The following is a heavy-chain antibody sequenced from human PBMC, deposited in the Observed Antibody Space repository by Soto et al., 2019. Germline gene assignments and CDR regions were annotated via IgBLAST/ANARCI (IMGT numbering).Heavy chain of an antibody. V-gene: IGHV1-69*01. CDR2: IIPIFGTA. CDR1: GGTFSNYA. D-gene: IGHD6-13*01. CDR3: AREEGIAAAGTYYYGMDV. Sequence: QVQLVQSGAEVKKPGSSVKVSCKASGGTFSNYAISWVRQAPGQGLEWMGGIIPIFGTANYAQKFQGRVTITADESTSTAYMELSSLRSEDTAVYYCAREEGIAAAGTYYYGMDVWGQGTTVTVSS. J-gene: IGHJ6*02.